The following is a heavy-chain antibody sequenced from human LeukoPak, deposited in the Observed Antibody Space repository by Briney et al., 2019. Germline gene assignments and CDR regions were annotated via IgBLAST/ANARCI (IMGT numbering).Heavy chain of an antibody. J-gene: IGHJ3*02. Sequence: GGSLIFSCAASGFTFSSSEMTWLPQAQGMELKGIAYVASGGSPIYYAESVRGRFIISRDNAKNSLFLQMTSLRAEDTALYYCVREDNFDALDIWGQGTMVTVSS. CDR1: GFTFSSSE. CDR2: VASGGSPI. D-gene: IGHD1-20*01. V-gene: IGHV3-48*03. CDR3: VREDNFDALDI.